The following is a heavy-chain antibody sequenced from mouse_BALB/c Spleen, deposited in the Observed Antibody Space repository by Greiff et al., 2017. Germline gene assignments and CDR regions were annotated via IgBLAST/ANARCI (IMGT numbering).Heavy chain of an antibody. CDR2: INPSNGGT. V-gene: IGHV1S81*02. Sequence: VQLQQSGADLVKPGASVKLSCKASGYTFTSYYMYWVKQRPGQGLEWIGEINPSNGGTNFNEKFKSKATLTVDKSSSTAYMQLSSLTSEDSAVYYCTRQGKDAMDYWGQGTSVTVSS. CDR3: TRQGKDAMDY. D-gene: IGHD2-1*01. CDR1: GYTFTSYY. J-gene: IGHJ4*01.